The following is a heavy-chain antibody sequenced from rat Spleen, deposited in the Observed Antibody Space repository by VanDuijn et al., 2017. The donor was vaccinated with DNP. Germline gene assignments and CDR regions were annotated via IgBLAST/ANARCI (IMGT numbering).Heavy chain of an antibody. V-gene: IGHV3-1*01. J-gene: IGHJ2*01. CDR2: ISYSGRT. Sequence: EVQLQESGPGLVKPSQSLSLTCSVTGYSITSSYRWSWIRQFPGNKMEYIGHISYSGRTNYNPSLKRRISITRDTSRNQFFLQLNSVTTEDTATYYCARWGDYFDYWGQGVMVTVSS. CDR3: ARWGDYFDY. CDR1: GYSITSSY.